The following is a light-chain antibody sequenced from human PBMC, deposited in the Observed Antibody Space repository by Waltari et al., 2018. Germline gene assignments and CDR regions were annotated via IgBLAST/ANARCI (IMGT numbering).Light chain of an antibody. Sequence: QSVLTQTPSVSAAPRQRVTISCSGSGSNVENNTVNRYQFLPDKTPRLLIYYDDLLPSGVSGRFSGSKSGTSASLAISGLQSEDEGDYYCAAWDDSLNGWVFGGGTKLTVL. V-gene: IGLV1-36*01. CDR1: GSNVENNT. J-gene: IGLJ3*02. CDR2: YDD. CDR3: AAWDDSLNGWV.